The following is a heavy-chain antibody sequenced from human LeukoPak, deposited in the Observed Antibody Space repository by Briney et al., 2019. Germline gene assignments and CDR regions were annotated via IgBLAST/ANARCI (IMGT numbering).Heavy chain of an antibody. CDR3: ASVPGIAVAGERDY. J-gene: IGHJ4*02. CDR1: GESFSGYY. CDR2: INHSGST. D-gene: IGHD6-19*01. Sequence: SETLSLTCAVYGESFSGYYWSWIRQPPGKGLEWIGEINHSGSTNYNPSLKSRVTISVDTSKNQFSLKLSSVTAADTAVYYCASVPGIAVAGERDYWGRGTLVTVSS. V-gene: IGHV4-34*01.